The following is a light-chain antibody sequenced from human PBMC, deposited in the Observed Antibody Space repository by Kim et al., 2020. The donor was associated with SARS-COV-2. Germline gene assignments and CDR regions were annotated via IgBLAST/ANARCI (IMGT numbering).Light chain of an antibody. CDR3: SSYTSSNTWV. CDR1: SIDVGTYNR. CDR2: EVS. Sequence: QSALTQPPSVSGSPGQSVTISCTGTSIDVGTYNRVSWYQQPPGTTPKLMIYEVSSRPSGVPDRFSGSKSGNTASLTISGLQTEDEADYYCSSYTSSNTWVFGGGTQLTVL. J-gene: IGLJ3*02. V-gene: IGLV2-18*02.